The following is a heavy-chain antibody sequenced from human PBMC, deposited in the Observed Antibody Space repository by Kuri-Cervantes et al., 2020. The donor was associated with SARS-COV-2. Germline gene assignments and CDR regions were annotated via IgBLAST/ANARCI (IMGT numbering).Heavy chain of an antibody. Sequence: SETLSLTCTVSGGSISSYFWSWVRKSPGKGRGWMGDICYRGSTNYNPPLKSRVTISIDASKSQYSLKMSSVTAANTTVYYCARGGGYINLGYYFDYWGQGTLVTVSS. CDR2: ICYRGST. J-gene: IGHJ4*02. CDR3: ARGGGYINLGYYFDY. CDR1: GGSISSYF. V-gene: IGHV4-59*01. D-gene: IGHD5-12*01.